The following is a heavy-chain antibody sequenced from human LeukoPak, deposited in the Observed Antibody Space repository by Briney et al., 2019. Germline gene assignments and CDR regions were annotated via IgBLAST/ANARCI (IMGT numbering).Heavy chain of an antibody. Sequence: SETLSLTCGVSGGSISSYYWAWIRQAPGKGLEWIGYIYYAGSTNYNPSLKSRVTMSVDMSRNQFSLRMTSVTAADTAVYYCAREARDFRTGNHRPGHYDYMDVWGKGTAVTVSS. J-gene: IGHJ6*03. CDR1: GGSISSYY. CDR3: AREARDFRTGNHRPGHYDYMDV. V-gene: IGHV4-59*01. CDR2: IYYAGST. D-gene: IGHD1-14*01.